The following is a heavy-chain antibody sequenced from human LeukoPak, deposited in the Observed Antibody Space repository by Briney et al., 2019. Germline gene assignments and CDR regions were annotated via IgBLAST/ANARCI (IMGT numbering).Heavy chain of an antibody. CDR1: GYTFTDYY. V-gene: IGHV1-69-2*01. CDR2: VDPEDGET. J-gene: IGHJ6*03. D-gene: IGHD6-6*01. Sequence: GASVKVSCKASGYTFTDYYMHWVQQAPGKGLEWMGRVDPEDGETIYAEKFQGRVTITADTSTDTAYMELSSLRSEDTAVYYCARDSRQLVIGGNNYYYYMDVWGRGTTVTVSS. CDR3: ARDSRQLVIGGNNYYYYMDV.